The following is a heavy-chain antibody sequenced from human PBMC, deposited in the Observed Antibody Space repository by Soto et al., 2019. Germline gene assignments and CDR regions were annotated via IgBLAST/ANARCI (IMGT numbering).Heavy chain of an antibody. CDR3: AKDQVLRPIGVVTVYGMDV. V-gene: IGHV4-59*01. J-gene: IGHJ6*02. CDR1: GGSISSYY. Sequence: SETLSLTCTVSGGSISSYYWSWIRQPPGKGLEWIGYIYYSGSTNYNPSLKSRVTISVDTSKNQLSLKLSSVTAADTAVYYCAKDQVLRPIGVVTVYGMDVWGQGTTVTVSS. CDR2: IYYSGST. D-gene: IGHD3-3*01.